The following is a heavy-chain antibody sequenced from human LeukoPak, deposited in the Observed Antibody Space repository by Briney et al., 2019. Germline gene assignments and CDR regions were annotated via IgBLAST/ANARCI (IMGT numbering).Heavy chain of an antibody. CDR2: IIPIFGTA. V-gene: IGHV1-69*05. D-gene: IGHD6-6*01. J-gene: IGHJ4*02. CDR1: GGTFSSYA. Sequence: SVKVFCKASGGTFSSYAISWVRQAPGQGLEWMGGIIPIFGTANYAQKFQGRVTITTDESTSTAYMELSSLRSEDTAVYYCARGYSSSSGYLRPFDYWGQGTLVTVSS. CDR3: ARGYSSSSGYLRPFDY.